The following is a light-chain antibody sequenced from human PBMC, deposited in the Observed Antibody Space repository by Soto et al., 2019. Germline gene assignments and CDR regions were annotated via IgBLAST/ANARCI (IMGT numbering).Light chain of an antibody. J-gene: IGKJ1*01. CDR1: QSVSSN. Sequence: IVLTHSPGTLSFSPGERATLSFRASQSVSSNLAWYQQNLGQAPRLLIYGASTRATGIPLRFSGSGSGTEFTLTISSLQSEDFAVYYCQQYNNWPRTFGPGTKVDIK. V-gene: IGKV3-15*01. CDR2: GAS. CDR3: QQYNNWPRT.